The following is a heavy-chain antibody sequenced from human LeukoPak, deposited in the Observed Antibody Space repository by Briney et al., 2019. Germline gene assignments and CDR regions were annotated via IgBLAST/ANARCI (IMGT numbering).Heavy chain of an antibody. CDR1: GGYY. D-gene: IGHD7-27*01. CDR3: AREGPLGFDY. CDR2: INPDSGGT. V-gene: IGHV1-2*02. Sequence: ASVKASCKASGGYYIYWVRQAPGQGLEWMGWINPDSGGTNYAQKFQGRVTMTWDTSITTAYMELSSLKSDDTAVYYCAREGPLGFDYWGQGTLVTVSS. J-gene: IGHJ4*02.